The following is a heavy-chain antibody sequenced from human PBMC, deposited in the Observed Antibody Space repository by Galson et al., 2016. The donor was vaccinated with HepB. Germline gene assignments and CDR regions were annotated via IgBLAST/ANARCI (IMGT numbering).Heavy chain of an antibody. D-gene: IGHD1-1*01. CDR3: ASRSGTWNFDY. Sequence: SVKVSCKASGYTDTNFGIGWVRQAPGQGLEWMGWISGSNGYTHYAQKFEDRVTITTDTSTSTVYMELRSLRSDDTAVYYCASRSGTWNFDYWGQGTLVIVSP. CDR2: ISGSNGYT. V-gene: IGHV1-18*01. J-gene: IGHJ4*02. CDR1: GYTDTNFG.